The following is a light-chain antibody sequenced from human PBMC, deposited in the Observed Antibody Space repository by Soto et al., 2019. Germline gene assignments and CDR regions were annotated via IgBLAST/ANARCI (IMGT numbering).Light chain of an antibody. CDR2: DAS. V-gene: IGKV3-11*01. CDR3: QERSRWPRAT. CDR1: QSVSSY. J-gene: IGKJ4*01. Sequence: EIVLTQSPATLSLSPGERATLSCRASQSVSSYLAWYQQKPGQAPRLLIYDASNRATGIPARFSGSGSGTDFTLTISSLEPEDIAIYYCQERSRWPRATFGGGTKVDIK.